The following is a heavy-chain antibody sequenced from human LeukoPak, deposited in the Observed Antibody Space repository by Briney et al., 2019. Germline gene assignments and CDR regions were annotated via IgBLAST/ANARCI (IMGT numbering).Heavy chain of an antibody. CDR1: GGSFSGYY. Sequence: SETLSLTCAVYGGSFSGYYWSWIRQPPGKGLEWIGEINHSGSTNYNPSLKSRVTISVDTSKNQFSLKLGSVTAADTAVYYCARGANVWFGELFQTYIGGYGMDVWGQGTTATVSS. V-gene: IGHV4-34*01. CDR2: INHSGST. CDR3: ARGANVWFGELFQTYIGGYGMDV. J-gene: IGHJ6*02. D-gene: IGHD3-10*01.